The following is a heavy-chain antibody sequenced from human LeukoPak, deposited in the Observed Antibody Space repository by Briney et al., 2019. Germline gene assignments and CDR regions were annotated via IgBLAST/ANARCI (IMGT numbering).Heavy chain of an antibody. CDR1: GGSISSSSYY. CDR3: ARQPHYYGSGFQYYFDY. CDR2: IYYSGST. D-gene: IGHD3-10*01. J-gene: IGHJ4*02. Sequence: PSETLSLTCTVSGGSISSSSYYWGWIRQPPGQGLEWIGSIYYSGSTYYNPSLKSRVTISVDTSKNQFSLKLSSVTAADTAVYYCARQPHYYGSGFQYYFDYWGQGTLVTVSS. V-gene: IGHV4-39*01.